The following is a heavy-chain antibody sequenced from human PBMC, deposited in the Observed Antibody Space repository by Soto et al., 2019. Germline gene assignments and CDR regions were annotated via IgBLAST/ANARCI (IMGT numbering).Heavy chain of an antibody. Sequence: SETLSLTCAVYGGSFSGYYWSWIRQPPGKGLEWIGEINHSGSTNYNPSLKSRVTISVDTSKNQFSLKLSSVTAADTAVYYCERRGALYSGYDYPYYWGQGTLVTVYS. D-gene: IGHD5-12*01. CDR3: ERRGALYSGYDYPYY. J-gene: IGHJ4*02. CDR1: GGSFSGYY. CDR2: INHSGST. V-gene: IGHV4-34*01.